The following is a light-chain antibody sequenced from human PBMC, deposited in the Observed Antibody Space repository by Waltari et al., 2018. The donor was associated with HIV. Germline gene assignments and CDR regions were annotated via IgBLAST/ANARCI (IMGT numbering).Light chain of an antibody. V-gene: IGKV1-8*01. CDR1: QGISSY. CDR3: QQYYSYPRT. CDR2: AAS. J-gene: IGKJ1*01. Sequence: AIRMTQSPSSFPASTGDRVTITCRAGQGISSYLAWYQQKPGKAPKLLLYAASTLQSWVPSRFSGSGSGTDVTLTISCLQSEEFATYYCQQYYSYPRTFGQGTKVEIK.